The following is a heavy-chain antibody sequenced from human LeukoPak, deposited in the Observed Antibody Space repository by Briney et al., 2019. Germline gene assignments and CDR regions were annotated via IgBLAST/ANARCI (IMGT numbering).Heavy chain of an antibody. V-gene: IGHV5-51*01. Sequence: GESLQISCKGSGYSLTSYWIGWVRQMPGKGLEWMGIIYPGDSDTRYSPSFQGQVTISADKSISTAYLQWSSLKASDTAMYYCARHFFPYYYGSGSHFDYWGQGTLVTVSS. CDR2: IYPGDSDT. D-gene: IGHD3-10*01. J-gene: IGHJ4*02. CDR3: ARHFFPYYYGSGSHFDY. CDR1: GYSLTSYW.